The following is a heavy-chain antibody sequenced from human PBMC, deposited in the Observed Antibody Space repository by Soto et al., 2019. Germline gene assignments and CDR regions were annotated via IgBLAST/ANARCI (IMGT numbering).Heavy chain of an antibody. CDR1: GGSISSTKW. Sequence: PSETLSLTCAVSGGSISSTKWWSWVRQPPGKGLEWIGDTYYGGSTYYNPSLKSRVTMSVDKSKNQFSLKLSSVTAADTAVYYCARSGSLYLYYFDYWGQGTLVTVS. V-gene: IGHV4-4*02. D-gene: IGHD3-3*01. J-gene: IGHJ4*02. CDR3: ARSGSLYLYYFDY. CDR2: TYYGGST.